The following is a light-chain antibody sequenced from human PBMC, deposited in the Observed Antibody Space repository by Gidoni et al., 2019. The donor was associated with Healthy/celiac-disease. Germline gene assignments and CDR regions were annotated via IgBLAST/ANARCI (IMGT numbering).Light chain of an antibody. CDR2: GAS. CDR3: QQYNSWPPIT. CDR1: QNINSD. V-gene: IGKV3-15*01. Sequence: EIVMTQSPATLSLSPGERVTLSCRASQNINSDLAWYQQKPGQAPRLRIYGASTRATGIPARYSGSGYGTDFTLTIGSLQSEDFAVYYCQQYNSWPPITFGQGTRLEIK. J-gene: IGKJ5*01.